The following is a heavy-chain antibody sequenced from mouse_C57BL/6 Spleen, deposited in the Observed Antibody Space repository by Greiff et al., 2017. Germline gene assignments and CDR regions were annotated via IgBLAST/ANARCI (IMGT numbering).Heavy chain of an antibody. CDR1: GYTFTDYE. V-gene: IGHV1-15*01. J-gene: IGHJ1*03. CDR2: IDPETGGT. D-gene: IGHD1-1*01. Sequence: VQLQQSGAELVRPGASVTLSCKASGYTFTDYEMHWVKQTPVHGLEWIGAIDPETGGTAYNQKFKGKAILTADKSSSTAYMELRSLTSEDSAVYYCTREGGTVGYFDVWGTGTTVTVSS. CDR3: TREGGTVGYFDV.